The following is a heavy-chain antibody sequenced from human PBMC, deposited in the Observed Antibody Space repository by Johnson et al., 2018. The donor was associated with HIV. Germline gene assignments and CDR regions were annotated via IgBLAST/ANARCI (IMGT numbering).Heavy chain of an antibody. J-gene: IGHJ3*02. Sequence: VQLVESGGGLVKPGGSLRLSCAASGFTFSDYYMSWIRQAPGQGLEWVSYISSSGSTIYYPDSVQGRFTIARDSAKNSLYLQMNSLRAEDTAVYSCARVDRSWAFESGGQGTMVTVSS. V-gene: IGHV3-11*04. CDR1: GFTFSDYY. CDR2: ISSSGSTI. D-gene: IGHD1-26*01. CDR3: ARVDRSWAFES.